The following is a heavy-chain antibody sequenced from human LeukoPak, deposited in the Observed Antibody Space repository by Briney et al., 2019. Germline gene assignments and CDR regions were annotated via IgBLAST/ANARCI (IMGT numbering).Heavy chain of an antibody. Sequence: GGSLRLSCAASGFTFSSYAMSWVRQAPGKGLEWVSAISGSGGSTYYADSVKGRFTISRDNSKSTLYLQMNSLRAEDTAVYYCANFPSSSWTDYWGQGTLVTVSS. CDR2: ISGSGGST. CDR3: ANFPSSSWTDY. J-gene: IGHJ4*02. CDR1: GFTFSSYA. V-gene: IGHV3-23*01. D-gene: IGHD6-13*01.